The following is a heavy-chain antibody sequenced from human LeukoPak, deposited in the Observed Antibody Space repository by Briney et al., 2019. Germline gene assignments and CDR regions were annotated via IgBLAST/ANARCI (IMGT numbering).Heavy chain of an antibody. J-gene: IGHJ4*02. V-gene: IGHV3-30*02. CDR1: GFTFGSYG. CDR3: AKDRSGSGRSGPDY. D-gene: IGHD6-19*01. Sequence: PGGSLRLSCAASGFTFGSYGMHWVRQAPGKGLGLVAFIRYDGSDNYYADSVKGRFTISRDNSKNTLYLQMNSLRAEDTAVYYCAKDRSGSGRSGPDYWGQGTLVTVSS. CDR2: IRYDGSDN.